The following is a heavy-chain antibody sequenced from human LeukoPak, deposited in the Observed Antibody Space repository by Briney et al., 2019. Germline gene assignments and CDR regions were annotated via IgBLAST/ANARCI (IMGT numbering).Heavy chain of an antibody. CDR1: GYSFIYYW. CDR3: ARQDGDSAYYFDY. V-gene: IGHV5-51*01. CDR2: IYPGDSDT. J-gene: IGHJ4*02. Sequence: GESLKISCKGSGYSFIYYWIGWVRQMPGKGLEWMGIIYPGDSDTRYSPSFQGQVTISADKSLSTAYLQWNSLKASDAAMYYCARQDGDSAYYFDYWGQGTLVTVSA. D-gene: IGHD2-21*02.